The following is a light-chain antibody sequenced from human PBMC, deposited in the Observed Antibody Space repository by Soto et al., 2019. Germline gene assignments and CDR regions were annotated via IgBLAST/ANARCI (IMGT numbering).Light chain of an antibody. CDR3: QQYNNWPPYT. Sequence: EIVMTQSPATLSVSPGERATLSCRASQSVSSNLAWYQQKPGQAPRLLIYGASTRATGNPARFSGSGSGTEFTLTISSLQSEDFAVYYCQQYNNWPPYTFGHGTKLEIK. V-gene: IGKV3-15*01. CDR2: GAS. J-gene: IGKJ2*01. CDR1: QSVSSN.